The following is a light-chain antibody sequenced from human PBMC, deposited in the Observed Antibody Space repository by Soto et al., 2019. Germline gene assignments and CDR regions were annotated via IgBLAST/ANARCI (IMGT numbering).Light chain of an antibody. V-gene: IGKV3-11*01. J-gene: IGKJ1*01. CDR2: DAS. CDR1: QSVSSY. Sequence: EIVLTQSPATLSLSPGERATLSFRASQSVSSYLAWYQQKPGQAPRLLIYDASNRATGIPARFSGSGSGTDFTLTISSLEPEDFAVYYCQQYKKWPRTFGHGTKVDIK. CDR3: QQYKKWPRT.